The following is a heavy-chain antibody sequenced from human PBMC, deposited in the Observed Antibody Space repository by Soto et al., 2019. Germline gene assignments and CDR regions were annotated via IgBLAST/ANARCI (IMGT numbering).Heavy chain of an antibody. CDR1: GYIFSTHH. Sequence: QVQLVQSGSELEKPGASVKVSCKASGYIFSTHHINWVRQAPGQGLEWMGWINTRTGTPSYVQGFTGRFVFSLETSVSTAYMQIFSLKTEDTAVYYCASLFAGSFDVWGQGTMVTVSS. J-gene: IGHJ3*01. CDR2: INTRTGTP. D-gene: IGHD3-10*02. CDR3: ASLFAGSFDV. V-gene: IGHV7-4-1*01.